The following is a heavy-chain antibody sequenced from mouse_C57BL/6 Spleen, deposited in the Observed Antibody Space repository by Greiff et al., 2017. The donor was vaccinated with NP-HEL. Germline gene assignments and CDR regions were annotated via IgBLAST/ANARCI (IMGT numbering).Heavy chain of an antibody. Sequence: VQLQQSGPELVKPGASVKISCKASGYAFSSSWMNWVKQRPGKGLEWIGRIYPGDGDTNYNGKFKGKATLTADKSSSTAYMQLSSLTSEDYAVYVFARRGYGNHYLYYAMDYWGQGTSVTVSS. J-gene: IGHJ4*01. CDR1: GYAFSSSW. CDR2: IYPGDGDT. D-gene: IGHD2-10*02. V-gene: IGHV1-82*01. CDR3: ARRGYGNHYLYYAMDY.